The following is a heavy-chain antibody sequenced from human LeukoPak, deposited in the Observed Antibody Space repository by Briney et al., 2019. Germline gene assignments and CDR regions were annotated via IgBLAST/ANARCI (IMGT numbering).Heavy chain of an antibody. V-gene: IGHV4-34*01. CDR2: INHSGST. D-gene: IGHD3-16*01. CDR3: ASPKLGGAFDI. CDR1: GGSFSGYY. J-gene: IGHJ3*02. Sequence: SETMSLTCAVYGGSFSGYYWSWIRQPPGKGLEWIGEINHSGSTNYNPSLKSRVTISVDTSKNQFSLKLSSVTAADTAVYYCASPKLGGAFDIWGQGTMVTVSS.